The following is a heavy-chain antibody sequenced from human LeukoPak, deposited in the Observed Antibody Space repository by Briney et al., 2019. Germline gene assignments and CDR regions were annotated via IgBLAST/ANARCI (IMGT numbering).Heavy chain of an antibody. V-gene: IGHV1-18*01. CDR2: ISGYNGNT. CDR1: GYTFTSYA. Sequence: ASVNVSFKASGYTFTSYAISWVRQAPGQGLAWMGWISGYNGNTKYAQKVQGRVTMTTDTSTSTAYMELRSLRSDDTAVYYCARGYSYGSDYYYGMDVWGQGTTVTVSS. CDR3: ARGYSYGSDYYYGMDV. D-gene: IGHD5-18*01. J-gene: IGHJ6*02.